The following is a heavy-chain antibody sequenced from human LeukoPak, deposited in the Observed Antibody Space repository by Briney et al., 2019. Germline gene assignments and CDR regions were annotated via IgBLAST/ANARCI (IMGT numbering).Heavy chain of an antibody. Sequence: SETLSLTCAVYGGSFSGYYWSWIRQPPGKGLEWIGEINHSGSTNYNPSLKSRVTISVDTSKNQFSLKLSSVTAADTAVYYCASGISQYYGMDVWGQGTTVTVSS. CDR1: GGSFSGYY. CDR3: ASGISQYYGMDV. CDR2: INHSGST. J-gene: IGHJ6*02. V-gene: IGHV4-34*01.